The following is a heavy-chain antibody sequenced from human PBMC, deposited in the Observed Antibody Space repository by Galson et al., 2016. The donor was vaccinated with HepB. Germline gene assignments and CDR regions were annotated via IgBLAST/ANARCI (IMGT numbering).Heavy chain of an antibody. V-gene: IGHV1-69*13. CDR1: GVTFRSYI. CDR2: IIPIFHNV. J-gene: IGHJ6*02. CDR3: ATKPRSCSGANCYYFGMDV. D-gene: IGHD2-15*01. Sequence: SVKVSCKASGVTFRSYIITWVRQAPGQGLEWMGGIIPIFHNVKSAQKFQGRVIITADASTSTAYMELSSLRPEDTAVYYCATKPRSCSGANCYYFGMDVWGQGTTVTVSS.